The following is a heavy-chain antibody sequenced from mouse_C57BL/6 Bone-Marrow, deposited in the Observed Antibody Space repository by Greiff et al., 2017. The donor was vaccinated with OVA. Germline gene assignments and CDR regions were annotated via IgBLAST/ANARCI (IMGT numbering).Heavy chain of an antibody. CDR2: ISDGGSYT. V-gene: IGHV5-4*01. J-gene: IGHJ3*01. D-gene: IGHD3-2*02. CDR1: GFTFSSYA. CDR3: ARERGGQLRLPPWFAY. Sequence: EVKLMESGGGLVKPGGSLKLSCAASGFTFSSYAMSWVRQTPEKRLEWVATISDGGSYTYYPDNVKGRFTISRDNAKNNLYLQMSHLKSEDTAMYYCARERGGQLRLPPWFAYWGQGTLVTVSA.